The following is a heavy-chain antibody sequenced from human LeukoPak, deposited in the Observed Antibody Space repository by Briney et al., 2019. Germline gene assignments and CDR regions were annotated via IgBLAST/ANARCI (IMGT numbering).Heavy chain of an antibody. D-gene: IGHD2-15*01. Sequence: GGSLRLSCAASGFTFSDYWMNWVRQAPGKGLEWVSAISGSGGSTYYADSVKGRFTISRDNSKNTLYLQMNSLRAEDTAVYYCAKEKKAIVVVVTSFDYWGQGTLVTVSS. CDR2: ISGSGGST. J-gene: IGHJ4*02. CDR1: GFTFSDYW. V-gene: IGHV3-23*01. CDR3: AKEKKAIVVVVTSFDY.